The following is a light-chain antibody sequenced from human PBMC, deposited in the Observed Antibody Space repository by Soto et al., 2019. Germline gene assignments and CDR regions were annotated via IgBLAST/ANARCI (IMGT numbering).Light chain of an antibody. CDR2: DAS. V-gene: IGKV3-20*01. CDR1: QTIRMS. Sequence: IVMTQSPDTLSLSPGERATLSCRASQTIRMSLAWYQQRPGQAPRLLIFDASRKTFGVPDRFTGSGSGTDFTLTINRLEPEDFGVYFCQQYGSSVTFGGGTKVEIK. CDR3: QQYGSSVT. J-gene: IGKJ4*01.